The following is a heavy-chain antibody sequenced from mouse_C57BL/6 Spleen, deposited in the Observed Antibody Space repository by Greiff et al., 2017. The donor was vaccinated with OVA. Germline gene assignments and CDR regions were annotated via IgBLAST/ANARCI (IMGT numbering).Heavy chain of an antibody. CDR2: IDPENGDT. V-gene: IGHV14-4*01. CDR1: GFNIKDDY. CDR3: TRARPLDY. J-gene: IGHJ2*01. Sequence: VQLKESGAELVRPGASVKLSCTASGFNIKDDYMHWVKQRPEQGLEWIGWIDPENGDTEYASKFQGKATITADTSSNTAYLQLSSLTSEDTAVYYWTRARPLDYWGQGTTLTVSS.